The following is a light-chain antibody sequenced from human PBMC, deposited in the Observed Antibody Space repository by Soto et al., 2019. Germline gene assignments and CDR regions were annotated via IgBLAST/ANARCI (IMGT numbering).Light chain of an antibody. Sequence: QSALTQPASVCAAPGQKVTISCSGSSSNIGGNSVSWYQQLPGTATKLLIYDDDKRPSGIPDRFSGSKSGTSATLGITGFQTGDEADYYCGSWDSSLSAYVFATGTKVTV. CDR1: SSNIGGNS. CDR3: GSWDSSLSAYV. CDR2: DDD. V-gene: IGLV1-51*01. J-gene: IGLJ1*01.